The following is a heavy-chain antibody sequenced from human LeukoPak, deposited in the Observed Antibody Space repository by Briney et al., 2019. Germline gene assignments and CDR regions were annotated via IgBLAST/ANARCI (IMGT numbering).Heavy chain of an antibody. CDR1: GYTFTGYY. J-gene: IGHJ3*02. D-gene: IGHD3-10*01. CDR2: IKPNSGGT. CDR3: AREGYYGSGSSVGAFDI. Sequence: ASVKVSCKTSGYTFTGYYMHWVRQAPGQGLEWMGWIKPNSGGTNYAQSFQGRVTMTRDTSISTAYMELSSLRSEDTAVYYCAREGYYGSGSSVGAFDIWGQGTMVTVSS. V-gene: IGHV1-2*02.